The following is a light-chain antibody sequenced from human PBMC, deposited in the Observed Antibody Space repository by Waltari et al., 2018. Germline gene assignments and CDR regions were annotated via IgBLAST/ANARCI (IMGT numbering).Light chain of an antibody. J-gene: IGKJ4*01. V-gene: IGKV3-11*01. Sequence: EIVFTQSPAPLSLSPGERATLSCRASQSVSTYLAWYQHKPGQAPKLLMYETSRRATGIPARFSGSGSGTDFTLTISSLEAEDFAVYYCQQRGSWPLTFGGGTKVEIK. CDR2: ETS. CDR3: QQRGSWPLT. CDR1: QSVSTY.